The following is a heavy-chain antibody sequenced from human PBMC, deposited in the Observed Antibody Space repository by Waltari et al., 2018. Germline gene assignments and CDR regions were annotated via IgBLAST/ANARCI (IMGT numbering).Heavy chain of an antibody. CDR3: SRHDTAGATNYYKYYMDV. Sequence: EMQLVESGGGLVQPGGSLKLSCAASGFTFSDAAMPWVRQASGKGLEWVGRIRGKTNSYATAYAASVTGRFTISRDDSKNTAYLQMSSLKPEDTAVYYCSRHDTAGATNYYKYYMDVWGKGTTVTVSS. CDR2: IRGKTNSYAT. V-gene: IGHV3-73*02. CDR1: GFTFSDAA. D-gene: IGHD1-26*01. J-gene: IGHJ6*03.